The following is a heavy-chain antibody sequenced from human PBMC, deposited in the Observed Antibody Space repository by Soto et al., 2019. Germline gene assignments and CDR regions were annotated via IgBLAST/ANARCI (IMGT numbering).Heavy chain of an antibody. V-gene: IGHV1-8*01. CDR2: MNPNSGNT. J-gene: IGHJ5*02. D-gene: IGHD3-3*01. Sequence: ASVKVSCKASGYTFTSYDINWVRQATGQGLEWMGWMNPNSGNTGYAQKFQGRVTMTRNTSISTAYMELSSLRSEDTAVYYCARRGYDFWSGYWTYNWFDPWGQGPLVTVSS. CDR1: GYTFTSYD. CDR3: ARRGYDFWSGYWTYNWFDP.